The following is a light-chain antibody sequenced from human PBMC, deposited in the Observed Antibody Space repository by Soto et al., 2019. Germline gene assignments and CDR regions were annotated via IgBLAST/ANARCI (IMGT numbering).Light chain of an antibody. V-gene: IGLV2-14*01. Sequence: QSALTQPASVSGSPGQSITISCTGTSNDIGGYNYVSWYRQHPGKAPQLMIYEVSNRPSGVSNRFSGSKSGNTASLTISGLQAEDEANYYCSSYASSSTPVVFGGGTKLTVL. J-gene: IGLJ2*01. CDR3: SSYASSSTPVV. CDR1: SNDIGGYNY. CDR2: EVS.